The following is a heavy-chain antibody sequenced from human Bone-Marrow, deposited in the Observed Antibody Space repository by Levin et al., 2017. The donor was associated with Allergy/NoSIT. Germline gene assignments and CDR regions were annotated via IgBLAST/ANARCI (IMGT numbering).Heavy chain of an antibody. CDR3: ARLDYGESHFDI. CDR2: IYYSGST. J-gene: IGHJ3*02. D-gene: IGHD4-17*01. CDR1: GGSISSSSYY. V-gene: IGHV4-39*01. Sequence: PSETLSLTCSVSGGSISSSSYYWGWIRQPPGTGLEWTGNIYYSGSTYYNPSLKSRVTIYVDTSKNQFSLKLSSVTAADTAVYYCARLDYGESHFDIWGQGTMVTVSS.